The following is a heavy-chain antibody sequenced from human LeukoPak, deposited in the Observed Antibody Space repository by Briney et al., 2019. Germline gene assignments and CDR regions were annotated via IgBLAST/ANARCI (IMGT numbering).Heavy chain of an antibody. CDR1: GFTFSSYA. CDR3: AIMHPYYDGNGYWVQ. V-gene: IGHV3-23*01. D-gene: IGHD3-22*01. Sequence: GGSLRLSCAASGFTFSSYAMSWVRQAPGKGLQWVSGISVSGTSTSNADSVKGRFNISRDNPRNKLYLQMNSLRAEDTALYYCAIMHPYYDGNGYWVQWGQGTLVTVSS. CDR2: ISVSGTST. J-gene: IGHJ4*02.